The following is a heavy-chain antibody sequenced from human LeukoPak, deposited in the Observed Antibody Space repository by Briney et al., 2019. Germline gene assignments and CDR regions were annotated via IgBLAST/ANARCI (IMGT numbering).Heavy chain of an antibody. V-gene: IGHV4-34*01. CDR3: ARVYSSSWYTSEYFQH. D-gene: IGHD6-13*01. Sequence: SETLSLTCAVYGGSFSGYYWSWIRQPPGKGLEWIGEINHSGSTNYNPSLNSRVTISVDTSKNQFSLKLSSVTAADTAVYYCARVYSSSWYTSEYFQHWGQGTLLTVSS. CDR1: GGSFSGYY. J-gene: IGHJ1*01. CDR2: INHSGST.